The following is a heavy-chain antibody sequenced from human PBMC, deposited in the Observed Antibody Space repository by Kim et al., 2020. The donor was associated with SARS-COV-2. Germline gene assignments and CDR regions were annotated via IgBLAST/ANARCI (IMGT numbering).Heavy chain of an antibody. CDR3: AKTLGVGYFDY. V-gene: IGHV3-30*18. CDR1: GFTFSSYG. D-gene: IGHD2-15*01. CDR2: ISYDGSNK. J-gene: IGHJ4*02. Sequence: GGSLRLSCAASGFTFSSYGMHWVRQAPGKGLEWVAVISYDGSNKYYADSVKGRFTISRDNSKNTLYLQMNSLRAEDTAVYYCAKTLGVGYFDYWGQGTLVTVSS.